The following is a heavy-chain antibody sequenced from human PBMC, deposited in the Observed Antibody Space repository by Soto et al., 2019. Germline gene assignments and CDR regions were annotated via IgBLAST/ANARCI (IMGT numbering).Heavy chain of an antibody. J-gene: IGHJ4*02. V-gene: IGHV3-74*01. CDR2: INSDGSST. CDR1: GFTFSSYW. CDR3: VRASLVVAAATREDY. D-gene: IGHD2-15*01. Sequence: EVQLVESGGGLVQPGGSLRLSCAASGFTFSSYWMHWVRQAPGKGLVWVSRINSDGSSTSYADSVKGRFTISRDNAKNTLHLQMNSLRAEDRGVYYCVRASLVVAAATREDYWGQGTLVTVSS.